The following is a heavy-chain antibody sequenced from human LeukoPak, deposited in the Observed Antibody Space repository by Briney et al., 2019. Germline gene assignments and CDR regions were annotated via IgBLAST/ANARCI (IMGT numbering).Heavy chain of an antibody. J-gene: IGHJ4*02. D-gene: IGHD3-22*01. CDR1: GFTFNNYA. V-gene: IGHV3-23*01. Sequence: GGSLRLSCAASGFTFNNYAMNWVRQAPGKGLEWVSAISGSGGDTVYSDSVKGRFTISRDNSKDTLYLQMSSVRVDDTAVYYCARDRGRYYDSRGFYWGYYFDSWGQGILVTVST. CDR3: ARDRGRYYDSRGFYWGYYFDS. CDR2: ISGSGGDT.